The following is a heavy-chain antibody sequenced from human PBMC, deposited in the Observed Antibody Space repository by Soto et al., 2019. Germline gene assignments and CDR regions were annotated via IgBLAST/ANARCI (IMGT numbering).Heavy chain of an antibody. CDR3: ARGAFGYCSGGSCPGGDAFDI. V-gene: IGHV1-46*03. Sequence: ASVKVSRMASGYTFSSYLMHWLRQAPGQGLEWMGIINPSGGSTSYAQTFQGRVTMTRDTSTSTVYIELSSLRSEDTAVYYCARGAFGYCSGGSCPGGDAFDIWGQGTMVTVSS. CDR2: INPSGGST. CDR1: GYTFSSYL. D-gene: IGHD2-15*01. J-gene: IGHJ3*02.